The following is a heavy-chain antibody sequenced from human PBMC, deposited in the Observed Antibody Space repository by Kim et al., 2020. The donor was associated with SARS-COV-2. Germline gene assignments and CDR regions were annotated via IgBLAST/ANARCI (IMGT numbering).Heavy chain of an antibody. CDR1: GFTFSSYW. CDR3: ARDGIAAAGNYYYYVMDV. D-gene: IGHD6-13*01. CDR2: IKQDGSEK. Sequence: GGSLRLSCAASGFTFSSYWMSWVRQAPGKGLEWVANIKQDGSEKYYVDSVKGRFTISRDNAKNSLYLQMNSLRAEDTAVYYCARDGIAAAGNYYYYVMDVWGQGTTVTVSS. V-gene: IGHV3-7*03. J-gene: IGHJ6*02.